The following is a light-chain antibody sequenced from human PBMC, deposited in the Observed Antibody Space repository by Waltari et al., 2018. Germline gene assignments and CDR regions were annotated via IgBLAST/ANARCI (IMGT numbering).Light chain of an antibody. Sequence: DRATLSCRASQTVSTIALSWYQQKPGQAPWVLIYSTYNRATGIPDRFSGSGSGTDFTLTINRLAPEDFAMYYCQQYDGIVVTFGGGTKVEI. CDR1: QTVSTIA. V-gene: IGKV3-20*01. CDR2: STY. CDR3: QQYDGIVVT. J-gene: IGKJ4*01.